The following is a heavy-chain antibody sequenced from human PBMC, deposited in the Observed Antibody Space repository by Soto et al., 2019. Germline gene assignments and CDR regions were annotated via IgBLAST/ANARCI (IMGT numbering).Heavy chain of an antibody. CDR2: IKSKTDGGAT. CDR1: GFTFSNAW. D-gene: IGHD5-12*01. J-gene: IGHJ4*02. V-gene: IGHV3-15*07. CDR3: TTIRLRSEMGRINKVGY. Sequence: GGSLRLSCAASGFTFSNAWMNWVRQAPGKGLEWVGRIKSKTDGGATAYAAPVKCRFTISRDDSKNTLYLQMNSLITEDNTVLYCTTIRLRSEMGRINKVGYWGQGTLVTVSS.